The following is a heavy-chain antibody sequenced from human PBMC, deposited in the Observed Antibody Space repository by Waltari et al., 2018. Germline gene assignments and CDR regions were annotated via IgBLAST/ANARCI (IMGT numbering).Heavy chain of an antibody. V-gene: IGHV1-3*01. CDR1: GYTFTSYA. CDR3: ARDESGCTGGVCHGKYYYGMDV. Sequence: QVQLVQSGAEVKKPGASVKVSCKASGYTFTSYAMHWVRQAPGQRLERMGWINAGNGNTKYSQKFQGRVTITTDESTSTAYMELSSLRSEDTAVYYCARDESGCTGGVCHGKYYYGMDVWGQGTTVTVSS. CDR2: INAGNGNT. D-gene: IGHD2-8*02. J-gene: IGHJ6*02.